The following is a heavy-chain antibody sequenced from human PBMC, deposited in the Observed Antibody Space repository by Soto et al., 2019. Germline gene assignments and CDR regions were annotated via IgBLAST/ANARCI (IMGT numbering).Heavy chain of an antibody. Sequence: EVQLLESGGGLVQPGGSLRLSCAASGFTFSSDAMSWVRQAPGKGLEWVSAISGSGGSTYYADSVKGRFTISIDNSKNTLYLQMKSLRAEDTAVYYGAINGGSTSPFDYWVRGTLVTVSS. V-gene: IGHV3-23*01. D-gene: IGHD2-2*01. CDR2: ISGSGGST. CDR3: AINGGSTSPFDY. J-gene: IGHJ4*02. CDR1: GFTFSSDA.